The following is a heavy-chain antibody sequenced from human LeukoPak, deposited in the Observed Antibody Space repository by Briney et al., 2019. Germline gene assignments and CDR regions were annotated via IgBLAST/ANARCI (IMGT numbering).Heavy chain of an antibody. CDR3: ATSESGRSWDWFAP. CDR2: LTQFFRRT. V-gene: IGHV1-2*02. D-gene: IGHD3-10*01. Sequence: ASVKVSCKASGYTFTSYYMHWVRQAPGQGLEWMGGLTQFFRRTNYTQKFQGRLTITTDESSSTAYMELSDLRSDDTAVYYCATSESGRSWDWFAPWDQGTLVTVSS. CDR1: GYTFTSYY. J-gene: IGHJ5*02.